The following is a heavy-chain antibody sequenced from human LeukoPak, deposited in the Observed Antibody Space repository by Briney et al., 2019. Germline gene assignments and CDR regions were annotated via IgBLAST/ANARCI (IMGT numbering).Heavy chain of an antibody. Sequence: GESLRLSCAASGFTFSSYWMSWVRQAPGKGLEWVANIKQDGSEKYYVDSVKGRFTISRDNAKNSLYLQMNSLRAEDTAVYYCARVGSGPRVLEWFRRHPNFFDYWGQGTLVTVSS. J-gene: IGHJ4*02. CDR2: IKQDGSEK. D-gene: IGHD3-3*01. CDR3: ARVGSGPRVLEWFRRHPNFFDY. V-gene: IGHV3-7*01. CDR1: GFTFSSYW.